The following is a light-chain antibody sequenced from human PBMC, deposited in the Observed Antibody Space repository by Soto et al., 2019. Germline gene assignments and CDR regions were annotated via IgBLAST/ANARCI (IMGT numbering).Light chain of an antibody. Sequence: GDRVTVTCRASQGISSYLAWYQQKPGKVPKLLIYAASTLQPGVPSRFSGSGSGTDFTLTISSLQPEDVATYYCQKYDSAASLTFGGGTKVEIK. J-gene: IGKJ4*01. CDR3: QKYDSAASLT. CDR1: QGISSY. V-gene: IGKV1-27*01. CDR2: AAS.